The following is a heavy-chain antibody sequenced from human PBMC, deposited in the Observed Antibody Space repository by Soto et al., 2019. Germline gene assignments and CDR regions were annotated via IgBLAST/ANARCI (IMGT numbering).Heavy chain of an antibody. D-gene: IGHD3-22*01. J-gene: IGHJ4*01. Sequence: DVQLLESGGALVQLGGSLRLSCAASGFTFSRYAMNWVRQAPGKGLEWVSTLSGSGSGSYYPDSLRGRFTISRDNSKNALYLQMNNLRAEDTAVYYCAKAPISLDGSGYYFASFDDWGHGTRVTVSS. V-gene: IGHV3-23*01. CDR2: LSGSGSGS. CDR3: AKAPISLDGSGYYFASFDD. CDR1: GFTFSRYA.